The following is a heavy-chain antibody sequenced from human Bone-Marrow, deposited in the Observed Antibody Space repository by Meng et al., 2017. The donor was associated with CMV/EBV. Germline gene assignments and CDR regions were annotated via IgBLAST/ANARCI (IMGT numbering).Heavy chain of an antibody. CDR1: GYTFTTYD. J-gene: IGHJ4*02. V-gene: IGHV1-8*01. CDR3: ARGRGPFDY. Sequence: ASVKVSCKASGYTFTTYDINWVRQATGQGLEWMGWMNPNSGNTGYAQKFQGRVTRTRVTSISTAYMELSSLTSDDTAVDYCARGRGPFDYWGQGTLVTVSS. D-gene: IGHD3-10*01. CDR2: MNPNSGNT.